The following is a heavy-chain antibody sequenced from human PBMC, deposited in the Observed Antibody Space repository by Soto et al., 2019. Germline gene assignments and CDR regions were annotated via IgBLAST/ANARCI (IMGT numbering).Heavy chain of an antibody. CDR1: GGSISSRSYY. V-gene: IGHV4-39*01. J-gene: IGHJ4*02. Sequence: QLQLQESGPGLVKPSETLSLTCTVSGGSISSRSYYWGWIRQPPGKGLDWIGNIYYSGTTYYKPALKSRVTISVDTSKNQFSLKLSSVNAADTAVYYCARYCSGGSCYGASRFDYWGQGTLVTVSS. CDR2: IYYSGTT. CDR3: ARYCSGGSCYGASRFDY. D-gene: IGHD2-15*01.